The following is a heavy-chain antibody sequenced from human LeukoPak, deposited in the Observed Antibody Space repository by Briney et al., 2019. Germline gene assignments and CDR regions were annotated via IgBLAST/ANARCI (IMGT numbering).Heavy chain of an antibody. D-gene: IGHD2-2*01. V-gene: IGHV3-9*01. Sequence: GRSLRLSCAASGFTFDDYAMHWVRQAPGKGLEWVSGISWNSGSIGYADSVKGRFTISRDNAKNSLYLQMNSLRAEDTAVYYCARGGSSTSCYLDYWGQGTLVTVSS. CDR2: ISWNSGSI. CDR1: GFTFDDYA. CDR3: ARGGSSTSCYLDY. J-gene: IGHJ4*02.